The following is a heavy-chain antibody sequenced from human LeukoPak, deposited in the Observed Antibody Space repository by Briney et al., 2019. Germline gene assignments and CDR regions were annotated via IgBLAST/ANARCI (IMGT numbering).Heavy chain of an antibody. CDR3: AKDLSSAITSALVLDV. D-gene: IGHD3-22*01. CDR1: GFTFDDYA. Sequence: PGGSLRLSCTVSGFTFDDYAMHWVRHTPGKGLEWVAGITWNRDNIGYGDSVKGRFTISRDNVKNVLYLQMNSLRPGDTALYYCAKDLSSAITSALVLDVWGQGTTVIVS. V-gene: IGHV3-9*01. CDR2: ITWNRDNI. J-gene: IGHJ6*02.